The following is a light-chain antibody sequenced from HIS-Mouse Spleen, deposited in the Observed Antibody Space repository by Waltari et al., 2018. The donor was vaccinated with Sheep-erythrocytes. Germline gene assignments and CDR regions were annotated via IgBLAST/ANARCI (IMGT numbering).Light chain of an antibody. CDR3: QVWDSSSDHVV. V-gene: IGLV3-21*02. Sequence: SYVLTQPPSVSVAPGQTARITCGGNNIGRKSVHWYQQKPGQAPVLVVYDDSDRPSGIPGRFSGSNAGNTATLTISRVEAGDEDDYYCQVWDSSSDHVVFGGGTKLTVL. CDR2: DDS. CDR1: NIGRKS. J-gene: IGLJ2*01.